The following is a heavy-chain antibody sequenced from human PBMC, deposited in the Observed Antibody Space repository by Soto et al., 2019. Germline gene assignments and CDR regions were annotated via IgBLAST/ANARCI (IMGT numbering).Heavy chain of an antibody. CDR1: GDTLTELS. Sequence: GASVKVSFKVSGDTLTELSMHWLRQAPGKGLEWMGGFDPEDGETIYAQKFQGRVTMTEDTSTDTAYMELSSLRSEDTAVYYCATSVYCRGGSCYGWGQGTLVTV. CDR2: FDPEDGET. V-gene: IGHV1-24*01. D-gene: IGHD2-15*01. J-gene: IGHJ4*02. CDR3: ATSVYCRGGSCYG.